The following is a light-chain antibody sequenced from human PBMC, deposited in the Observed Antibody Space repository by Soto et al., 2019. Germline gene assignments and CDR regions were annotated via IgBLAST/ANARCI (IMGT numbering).Light chain of an antibody. V-gene: IGLV2-14*01. CDR3: SSYTTSNTRQIV. J-gene: IGLJ1*01. CDR1: SSDVGGYNY. Sequence: QSALTQPASVSGSPGQSITISCTGTSSDVGGYNYVSWYQQHPDKAPKFMIYDVSNRPSGVSNCFSGSKSGNTASLTISGLQAEDEADYSCSSYTTSNTRQIVFGTGTKLTVL. CDR2: DVS.